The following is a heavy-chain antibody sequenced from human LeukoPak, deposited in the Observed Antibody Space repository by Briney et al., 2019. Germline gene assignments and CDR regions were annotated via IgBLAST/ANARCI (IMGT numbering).Heavy chain of an antibody. CDR1: GYTFTGYY. J-gene: IGHJ4*02. CDR2: INPNSGGT. D-gene: IGHD1-1*01. Sequence: ASVKVSCKASGYTFTGYYMHWMRQAPGQGLEWMGWINPNSGGTNYAQRFQGRVTMTRDTSSSTAYMELSRLRSDDTAMFYCASTTGLDDWGQGTLVTVSS. CDR3: ASTTGLDD. V-gene: IGHV1-2*02.